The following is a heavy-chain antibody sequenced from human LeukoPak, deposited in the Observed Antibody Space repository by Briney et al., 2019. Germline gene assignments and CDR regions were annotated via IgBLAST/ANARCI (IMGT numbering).Heavy chain of an antibody. CDR2: ISAYNGNT. CDR1: GYTFTSYG. V-gene: IGHV1-18*01. CDR3: ARDRGHGTIFGVVIQTGYYYYGMDV. D-gene: IGHD3-3*01. J-gene: IGHJ6*02. Sequence: ASVKVSCKASGYTFTSYGISWVRQAPGQGLGWMGWISAYNGNTNYAQKLQGRVTMTTDTSTSTAYMELRSLRSDDTAVYYCARDRGHGTIFGVVIQTGYYYYGMDVWGQGTTVTVSS.